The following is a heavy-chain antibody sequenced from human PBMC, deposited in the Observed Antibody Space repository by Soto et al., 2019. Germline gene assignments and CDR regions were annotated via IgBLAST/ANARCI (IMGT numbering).Heavy chain of an antibody. CDR2: ISYDGSNK. J-gene: IGHJ6*02. CDR3: ATTTDTPLYYYYGMDV. Sequence: GGSLRLSCAASGFTFSSYAMHLVRQAPGKGLECVSVISYDGSNKYYADSVKGRFTISRDNSKNTLYLQMNSLRAEDTAVYYCATTTDTPLYYYYGMDVGGQGTTVTVSS. D-gene: IGHD4-4*01. V-gene: IGHV3-30-3*01. CDR1: GFTFSSYA.